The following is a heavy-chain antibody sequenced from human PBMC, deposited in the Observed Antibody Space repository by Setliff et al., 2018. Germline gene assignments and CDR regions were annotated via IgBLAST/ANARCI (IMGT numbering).Heavy chain of an antibody. V-gene: IGHV5-51*01. J-gene: IGHJ3*02. CDR2: IYPGDSDT. CDR1: GYSFTTYW. CDR3: ARQAVAGSDAFDI. Sequence: GESLKISCKGSGYSFTTYWIAWVRQMPGKGLEWMGIIYPGDSDTRYSPSFQGQVTISADKSISTAYLQWSSLKASDTAMYYCARQAVAGSDAFDIWGQGTMVTVSS. D-gene: IGHD6-19*01.